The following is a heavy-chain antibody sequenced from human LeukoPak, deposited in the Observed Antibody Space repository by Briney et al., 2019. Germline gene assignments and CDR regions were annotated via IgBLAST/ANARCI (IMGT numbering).Heavy chain of an antibody. CDR2: VSSGGSY. CDR1: GGSVTSYF. J-gene: IGHJ6*02. CDR3: ARGNGDYPYYYYYGMDV. V-gene: IGHV4-4*07. D-gene: IGHD4-17*01. Sequence: PSETLSLTCTVSGGSVTSYFWSWIRQPAGKRLEWIGRVSSGGSYNYNPTLKSRVTISVDTSKNQFSLKLSPVTAADTAVYYCARGNGDYPYYYYYGMDVWGQGTTVTVSS.